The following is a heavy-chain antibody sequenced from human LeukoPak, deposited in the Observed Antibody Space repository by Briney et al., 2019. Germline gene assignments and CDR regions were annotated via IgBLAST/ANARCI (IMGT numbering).Heavy chain of an antibody. D-gene: IGHD3-22*01. J-gene: IGHJ4*02. CDR3: AATYYDSSGFDY. CDR1: AFTFSSYG. Sequence: GGSLRLSCAASAFTFSSYGMHWVRQAPGKGLEWVAVIWYDGSNKYYADSVKGRFTISRDNSKNTLYLQMNSLRAEDTAVYYCAATYYDSSGFDYRGQGTLVTVSS. V-gene: IGHV3-33*01. CDR2: IWYDGSNK.